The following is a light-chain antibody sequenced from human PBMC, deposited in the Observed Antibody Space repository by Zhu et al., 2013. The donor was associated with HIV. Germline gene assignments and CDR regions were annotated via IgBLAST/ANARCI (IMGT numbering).Light chain of an antibody. CDR3: QQYNNWPPWT. CDR1: QGISNY. V-gene: IGKV3-11*01. J-gene: IGKJ1*01. CDR2: GAS. Sequence: IVLTQSPVILSLSPGERATLSCRASQGISNYLAWYQQKPGQAPRLLIYGASSRATGIPDRFSGSGSGTDFTLTISRLEPEDFAVYYCQQYNNWPPWTFGQGTKVEIK.